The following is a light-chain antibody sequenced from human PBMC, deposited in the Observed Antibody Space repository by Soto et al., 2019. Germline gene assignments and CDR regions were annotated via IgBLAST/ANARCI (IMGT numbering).Light chain of an antibody. CDR3: QQRLHWPIT. CDR1: QSVSSF. Sequence: EIVLTQSPATVSLSPGERATLSCRASQSVSSFLSWHQQKPGQAPRLLVYDASNRATGVPARFSGSGSETDFTLTISSLEPEDFAVYYCQQRLHWPITFGQGTRLEIK. V-gene: IGKV3-11*01. CDR2: DAS. J-gene: IGKJ5*01.